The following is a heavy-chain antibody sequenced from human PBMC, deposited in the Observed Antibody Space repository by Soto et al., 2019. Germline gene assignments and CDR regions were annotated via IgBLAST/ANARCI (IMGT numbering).Heavy chain of an antibody. Sequence: TSETLSLTCTVSGGSISSYYWSWIRRPPGKGLEWIGYIYYSGSTNYNPSLKSRVTISVDTSKNQFSLKLSSVTAADTAVYYCTSAGQSGQLTNFDYWGQGTLVTVSS. D-gene: IGHD6-6*01. CDR3: TSAGQSGQLTNFDY. CDR1: GGSISSYY. J-gene: IGHJ4*02. V-gene: IGHV4-59*01. CDR2: IYYSGST.